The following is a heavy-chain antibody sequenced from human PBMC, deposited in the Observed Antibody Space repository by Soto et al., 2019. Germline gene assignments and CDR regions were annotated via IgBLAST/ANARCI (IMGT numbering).Heavy chain of an antibody. CDR1: GFTFSPHS. CDR2: ISPNGRNT. CDR3: AKGVPGIAVAGTGFFHH. J-gene: IGHJ1*01. Sequence: GALRLSFAASGFTFSPHSLTLGPPAPRRGMEWVSAISPNGRNTYYIDSVKGRFTISRDNSKNTLYLQMNSLRAEDTAVYYCAKGVPGIAVAGTGFFHHSSQGTLDTVYS. V-gene: IGHV3-23*01. D-gene: IGHD6-19*01.